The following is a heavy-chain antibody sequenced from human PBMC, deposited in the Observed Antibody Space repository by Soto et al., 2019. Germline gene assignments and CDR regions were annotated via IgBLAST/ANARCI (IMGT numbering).Heavy chain of an antibody. CDR3: AKAPANIVVVITVPFDY. V-gene: IGHV3-23*01. J-gene: IGHJ4*02. Sequence: GGSLRLSCAAPGFTFSSYAMSWVRHAPGKGLEWVSAISGSGGSTYYADSVKGRFTISRDNSKNTLYLQMNSLRAEDTAVYYCAKAPANIVVVITVPFDYWGQGTLVTVSS. CDR2: ISGSGGST. CDR1: GFTFSSYA. D-gene: IGHD3-22*01.